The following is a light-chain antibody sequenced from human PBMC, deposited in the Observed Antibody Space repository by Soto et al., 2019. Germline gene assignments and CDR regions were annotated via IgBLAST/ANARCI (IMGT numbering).Light chain of an antibody. CDR1: SSDVGGYIY. CDR2: EVS. V-gene: IGLV2-8*01. J-gene: IGLJ1*01. CDR3: SSYAGSNTPYV. Sequence: QSALTQPPSASGSPGQSITISCTGTSSDVGGYIYVSWYQQHPGKAPKLILSEVSRRPSGVPERFSGSKSGNTASLTVSGLQADDEAHYYCSSYAGSNTPYVFGTGTKVTVL.